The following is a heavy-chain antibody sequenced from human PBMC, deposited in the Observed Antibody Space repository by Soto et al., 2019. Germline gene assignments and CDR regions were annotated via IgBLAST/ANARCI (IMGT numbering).Heavy chain of an antibody. J-gene: IGHJ4*02. CDR1: GGSISSYY. CDR3: ARRYGDSFDF. V-gene: IGHV4-59*08. D-gene: IGHD4-17*01. Sequence: QVQLQESGPGLAKPSETLSLTCTVSGGSISSYYWSWIRQPPGKGLEWIGYIYYSGSTNYNPSLKSRVTISVDSSKNQFSLKLSSVTAADTAVYYCARRYGDSFDFWGQGTLVTVSS. CDR2: IYYSGST.